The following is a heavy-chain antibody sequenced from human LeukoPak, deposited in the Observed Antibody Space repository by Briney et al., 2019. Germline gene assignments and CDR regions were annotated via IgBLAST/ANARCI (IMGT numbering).Heavy chain of an antibody. Sequence: GGSLRLSCAASGFTSSTYGMHWVRQAPGKGLEWVAVISYDGSNKYYADSVKGRFTISRDNSKNTLYLQMNSLRADDTALYYCAKDLEVGATIGYWGQGTLVTVSS. CDR2: ISYDGSNK. V-gene: IGHV3-30*18. CDR1: GFTSSTYG. D-gene: IGHD1-26*01. CDR3: AKDLEVGATIGY. J-gene: IGHJ4*02.